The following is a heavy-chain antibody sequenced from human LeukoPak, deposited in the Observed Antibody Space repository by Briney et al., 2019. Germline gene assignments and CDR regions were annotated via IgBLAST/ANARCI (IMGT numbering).Heavy chain of an antibody. J-gene: IGHJ4*02. CDR3: ARGPKSKDIVVVPAATNFDY. V-gene: IGHV4-34*01. D-gene: IGHD2-2*01. CDR1: GGSFSGYY. Sequence: PSETLSLTCAVYGGSFSGYYWSWIRQPPGKGLEWIGEINHSGGTNYNPSLKSRVTISVDTSKNQFSLKLSSVTAADTAVYYCARGPKSKDIVVVPAATNFDYWGQGTLVTVSS. CDR2: INHSGGT.